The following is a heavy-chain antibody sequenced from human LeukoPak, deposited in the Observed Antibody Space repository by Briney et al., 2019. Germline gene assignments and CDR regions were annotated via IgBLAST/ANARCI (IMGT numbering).Heavy chain of an antibody. V-gene: IGHV3-66*02. CDR1: GFTVSSNY. D-gene: IGHD2-2*02. Sequence: GGSPRLSCAASGFTVSSNYMSWVRQASGKGLEWVSVIYTGGNTYYADPVKGRFTISRDNSKNTLYLQMNGLRAEDTAVYYCARGRESTNYYIDWGQGTLVTVSS. J-gene: IGHJ4*02. CDR2: IYTGGNT. CDR3: ARGRESTNYYID.